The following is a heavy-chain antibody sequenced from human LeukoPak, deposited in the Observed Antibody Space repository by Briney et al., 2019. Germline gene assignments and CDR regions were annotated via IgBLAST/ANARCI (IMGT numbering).Heavy chain of an antibody. CDR1: GYTFTRYG. V-gene: IGHV1-18*01. D-gene: IGHD3-10*01. Sequence: ASVKVSCKASGYTFTRYGISWVRQAPGQRPERMGWISAYNGNTNYAQKLQGRVTMATDTSTSTAYMELRSLRSDDTAVYYCARDLLWLGESPSGEFDPWGQGTLVTVSS. J-gene: IGHJ5*02. CDR3: ARDLLWLGESPSGEFDP. CDR2: ISAYNGNT.